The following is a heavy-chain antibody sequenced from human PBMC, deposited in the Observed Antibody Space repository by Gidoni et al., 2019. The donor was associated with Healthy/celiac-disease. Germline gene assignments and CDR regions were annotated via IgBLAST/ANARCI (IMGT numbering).Heavy chain of an antibody. CDR2: IPIFGTA. CDR3: ASPQFVKDAFDI. Sequence: IPIFGTANYAQKFQGRVTITADKSTSTAYMELSSLRSEDTAVYYCASPQFVKDAFDIWGQGTMVTVSS. V-gene: IGHV1-69*06. J-gene: IGHJ3*02.